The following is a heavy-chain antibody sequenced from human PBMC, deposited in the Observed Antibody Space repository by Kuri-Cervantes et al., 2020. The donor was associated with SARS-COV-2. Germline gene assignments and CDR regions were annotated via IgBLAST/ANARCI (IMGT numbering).Heavy chain of an antibody. CDR1: GFTLFSSA. CDR3: ARVKDIVVVPAASRNWFDP. V-gene: IGHV1-18*01. J-gene: IGHJ5*02. CDR2: ITVHNGDT. D-gene: IGHD2-2*01. Sequence: ASVKVSCKASGFTLFSSAISWVRQAPGQGLEWMGWITVHNGDTNSAQRVQGRVTMTTDTSTSTAYMELRSLRSDDTAVYYCARVKDIVVVPAASRNWFDPWGQGTLVTVSS.